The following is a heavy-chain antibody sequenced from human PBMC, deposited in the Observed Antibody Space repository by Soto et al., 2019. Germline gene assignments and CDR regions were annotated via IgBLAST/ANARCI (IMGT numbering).Heavy chain of an antibody. Sequence: GGSLRLSCAASGFIFENFGMSWGRQAPGKGLEWISSISGSGFKKYYADSVKGRFTISRDNSKSRVYLELNNLSAEDTAVYHCAKNQGVELVPLATVDWFDPWGQGSVVTVS. D-gene: IGHD1-26*01. J-gene: IGHJ5*02. CDR1: GFIFENFG. CDR2: ISGSGFKK. CDR3: AKNQGVELVPLATVDWFDP. V-gene: IGHV3-23*01.